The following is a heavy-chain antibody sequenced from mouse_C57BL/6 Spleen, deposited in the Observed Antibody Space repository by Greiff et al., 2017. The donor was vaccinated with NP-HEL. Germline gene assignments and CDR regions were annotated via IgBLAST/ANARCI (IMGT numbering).Heavy chain of an antibody. D-gene: IGHD1-1*01. Sequence: LVESGAELVRPGASVTLSCKASGYTFTDYEMHWVKQTPVHGLEWIGAIDPETGGTAYNQKFKGKAILTADKSSSTAYMELRSLTSEDSAVYYCTRRYYGSSYWYFDVWGTGTTVTVSS. CDR2: IDPETGGT. V-gene: IGHV1-15*01. CDR1: GYTFTDYE. CDR3: TRRYYGSSYWYFDV. J-gene: IGHJ1*03.